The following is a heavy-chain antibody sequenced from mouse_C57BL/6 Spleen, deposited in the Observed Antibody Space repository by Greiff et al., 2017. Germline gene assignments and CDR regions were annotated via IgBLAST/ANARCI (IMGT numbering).Heavy chain of an antibody. CDR3: AMLTVTYDYAMDY. D-gene: IGHD4-1*01. V-gene: IGHV1-55*01. Sequence: QVQLQQSGAELVKPGASVKMSCKASGYTFTSYWITWVKQRPGQGLEWIGDIYPGSGSTNYNEKFKSKATLTVDTSASTVYMQLSSLTSVDSAVYYCAMLTVTYDYAMDYWGQGTSVTVSS. CDR2: IYPGSGST. J-gene: IGHJ4*01. CDR1: GYTFTSYW.